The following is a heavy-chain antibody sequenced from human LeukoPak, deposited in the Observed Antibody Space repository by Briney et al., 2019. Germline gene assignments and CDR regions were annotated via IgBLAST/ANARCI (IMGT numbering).Heavy chain of an antibody. CDR3: ARTAGIAAALDY. J-gene: IGHJ4*02. CDR2: IYYSGST. V-gene: IGHV4-59*01. Sequence: SETLSLTCTVSGGSISSYYWSWIRQPPGKGLEWIGYIYYSGSTNYNPSLKSRVTISVDTSKNQFSLKLSSVTAADTAVYYCARTAGIAAALDYWGQGTLVTVSS. CDR1: GGSISSYY. D-gene: IGHD6-13*01.